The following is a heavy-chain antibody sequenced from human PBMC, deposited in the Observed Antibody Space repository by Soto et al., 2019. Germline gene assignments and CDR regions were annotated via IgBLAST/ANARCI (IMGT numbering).Heavy chain of an antibody. D-gene: IGHD2-21*01. CDR3: ASTAYYVDN. J-gene: IGHJ4*02. CDR1: GLTFRTYW. V-gene: IGHV3-7*01. CDR2: INEDGSET. Sequence: EVQLVESGGGLVQPGGSLRLSCAVSGLTFRTYWMCWVRQVPGKGLEWVANINEDGSETYYLDSVRGRFTISRDNAHNSLYLQMNYLRVDDTALYACASTAYYVDNWGQGTLVTVSS.